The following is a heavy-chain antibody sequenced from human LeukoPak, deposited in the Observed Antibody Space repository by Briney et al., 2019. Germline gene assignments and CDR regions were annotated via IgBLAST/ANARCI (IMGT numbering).Heavy chain of an antibody. D-gene: IGHD3-10*01. V-gene: IGHV1-69*05. CDR1: GGTFSSYA. CDR3: AREKWFGELPPSNWFDP. CDR2: IIPIFGTA. Sequence: ASVKVSCKASGGTFSSYAISWARQAPGQGLEWMGRIIPIFGTANYAQKFQGRVTITTDESTSTAYMELSSLRSEDTAVYYCAREKWFGELPPSNWFDPWGQGTLVTVSS. J-gene: IGHJ5*02.